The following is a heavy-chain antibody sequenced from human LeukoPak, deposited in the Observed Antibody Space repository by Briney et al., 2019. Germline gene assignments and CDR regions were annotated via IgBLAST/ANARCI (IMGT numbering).Heavy chain of an antibody. CDR3: ARRPALNYYYYGMDV. CDR1: GFTFSSYG. J-gene: IGHJ6*02. Sequence: GGSLRPSCAASGFTFSSYGMHWVRQAPGKGLEWVAVISYDGSNKYYADSVKGRFTISRDNSKNTLYLQMNSLRAEDTAVYYCARRPALNYYYYGMDVWGQGTTVTVSS. CDR2: ISYDGSNK. V-gene: IGHV3-30*03. D-gene: IGHD2-2*01.